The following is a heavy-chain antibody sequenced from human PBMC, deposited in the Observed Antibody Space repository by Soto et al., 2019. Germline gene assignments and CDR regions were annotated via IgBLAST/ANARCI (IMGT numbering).Heavy chain of an antibody. CDR2: IWYDGSNT. J-gene: IGHJ5*02. CDR1: GFTFSSYG. CDR3: VRGGAYGQQVIRGRWFDP. Sequence: QVQLVESGGGVVQPGRSLRLSCAASGFTFSSYGMHWVRQAPGKGLEWVAVIWYDGSNTYYGDSVKGRFTISRDNAKNTLYLQMNRLRAEDTGVYSCVRGGAYGQQVIRGRWFDPWGQGSLVTVCS. V-gene: IGHV3-33*01. D-gene: IGHD6-13*01.